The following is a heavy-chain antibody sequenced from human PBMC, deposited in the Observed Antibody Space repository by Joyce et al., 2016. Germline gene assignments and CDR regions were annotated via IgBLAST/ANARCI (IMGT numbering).Heavy chain of an antibody. CDR3: TTDVQYCSGGRCFLAEYFHH. J-gene: IGHJ1*01. V-gene: IGHV1-24*01. D-gene: IGHD2-15*01. Sequence: QVQLVQSGAEVKKPGASVKVSCKLSGYSLTELSMHWVRQTPGKGLEWVGGFDPDDGETIYAQRFRGRVTMTEDTSTDTAYMELSSLRSEDTAVYYCTTDVQYCSGGRCFLAEYFHHWGQGTLVTVSS. CDR1: GYSLTELS. CDR2: FDPDDGET.